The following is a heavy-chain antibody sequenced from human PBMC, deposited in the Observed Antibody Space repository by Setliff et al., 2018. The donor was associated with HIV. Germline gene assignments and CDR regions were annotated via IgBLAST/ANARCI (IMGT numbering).Heavy chain of an antibody. V-gene: IGHV3-7*03. Sequence: GGSLSLSCAAPGFTFSSYWMSWVRQAPGKGLEWVANIKQDESEKYYVDSLKGRFTISRDNAKNSLYLQMNSLRAEDTAVYYCAIRGYSYGGYFDLWGRGTLVTVSS. J-gene: IGHJ2*01. CDR3: AIRGYSYGGYFDL. CDR2: IKQDESEK. CDR1: GFTFSSYW. D-gene: IGHD5-18*01.